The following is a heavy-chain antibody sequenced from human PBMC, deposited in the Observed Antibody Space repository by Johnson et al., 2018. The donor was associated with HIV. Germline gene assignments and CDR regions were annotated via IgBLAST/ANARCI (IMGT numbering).Heavy chain of an antibody. CDR1: GFTFSSYG. J-gene: IGHJ3*02. CDR3: AKDRVVIAAHDAFDI. Sequence: QVQLVESGGGLVQPGGSLRLSCAASGFTFSSYGMHWVRQAPAKGLEWVAVISYDGSDKYYADSVKGRFTISRDNSKNTLYLQMNSLRAEDTAVYYCAKDRVVIAAHDAFDIWGQGTMVTVSS. CDR2: ISYDGSDK. D-gene: IGHD2-21*01. V-gene: IGHV3-30*18.